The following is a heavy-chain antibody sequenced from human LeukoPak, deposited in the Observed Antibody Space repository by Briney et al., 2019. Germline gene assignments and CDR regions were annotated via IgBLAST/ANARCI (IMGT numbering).Heavy chain of an antibody. V-gene: IGHV4-34*01. CDR3: ARHMGVVPAAIVANWFDP. CDR2: INHSGST. D-gene: IGHD2-2*01. CDR1: GGSFSGYY. J-gene: IGHJ5*02. Sequence: SETLSLTCAVYGGSFSGYYWSWIRQPPGKGLEWIGEINHSGSTNYNPSLKSRVTISVDTSKNQFSLKLSSVTAADTAVYYCARHMGVVPAAIVANWFDPWGQGTLVTVSS.